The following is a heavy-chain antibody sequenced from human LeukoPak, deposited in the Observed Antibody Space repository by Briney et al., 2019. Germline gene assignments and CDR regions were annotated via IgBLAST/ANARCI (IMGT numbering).Heavy chain of an antibody. CDR1: GGSLTTYH. J-gene: IGHJ4*03. V-gene: IGHV4-59*01. CDR3: ARGFRGSCFDY. Sequence: PSETLSLTCTVSGGSLTTYHWSWIRQPPGKGLEWIGYIQYSGNTKYNPSLESRVTISVDTSKNQISLKVRSMTAADTAVYYCARGFRGSCFDYWGQGTMVTVSS. CDR2: IQYSGNT.